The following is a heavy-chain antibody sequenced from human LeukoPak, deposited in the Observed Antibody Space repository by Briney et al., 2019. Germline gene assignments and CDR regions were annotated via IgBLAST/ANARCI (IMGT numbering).Heavy chain of an antibody. D-gene: IGHD1-1*01. Sequence: SETLSLTCTVSGGSISSDYWSWIRQPPGKGLEWIGYIDNSGNTNYNPSLKSRVTISVDTPKNQFSLRLSSVTAADTAVYYCAISTGTIYTWFDPWGQGALVTVSS. V-gene: IGHV4-59*01. CDR2: IDNSGNT. CDR3: AISTGTIYTWFDP. CDR1: GGSISSDY. J-gene: IGHJ5*02.